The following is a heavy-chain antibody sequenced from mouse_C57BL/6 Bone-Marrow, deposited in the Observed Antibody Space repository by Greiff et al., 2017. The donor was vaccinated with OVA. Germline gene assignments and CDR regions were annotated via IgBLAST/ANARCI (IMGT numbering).Heavy chain of an antibody. CDR1: GFTFSSYG. D-gene: IGHD2-12*01. V-gene: IGHV5-6*01. J-gene: IGHJ2*01. CDR2: ISSGGSYT. Sequence: EVQLQESGGDLVKPGGSLKLSCAASGFTFSSYGMSWVRQTPDKRLEWVATISSGGSYTYYPDSVKGRFTISRDNAKNTLYLQMSSLKSEDTAMYYCARSTTLLGDYWGQGTTLTVSS. CDR3: ARSTTLLGDY.